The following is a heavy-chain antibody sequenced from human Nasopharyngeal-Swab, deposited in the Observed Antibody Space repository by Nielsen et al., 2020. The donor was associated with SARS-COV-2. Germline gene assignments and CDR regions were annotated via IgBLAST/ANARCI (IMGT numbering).Heavy chain of an antibody. CDR2: ISAYNGNT. Sequence: ASVKVSCKASGYTFTSYGISWVRQAPGQGLEWMGWISAYNGNTNYAQKFQGRVTMTTDTSTSTAYMELRSLRSEDTAVYYCAREARAGILTGPHLDYWGQGTLVTVSS. D-gene: IGHD3-9*01. V-gene: IGHV1-18*01. CDR1: GYTFTSYG. J-gene: IGHJ4*02. CDR3: AREARAGILTGPHLDY.